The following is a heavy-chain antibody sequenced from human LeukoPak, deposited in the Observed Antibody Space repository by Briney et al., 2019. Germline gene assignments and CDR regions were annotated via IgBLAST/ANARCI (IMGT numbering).Heavy chain of an antibody. D-gene: IGHD1-1*01. CDR1: GFTFSSYA. CDR3: ASSYRLENDY. CDR2: INSDGSST. Sequence: GGSLRLSCAASGFTFSSYAMSWVRQAPGKGLVWVSRINSDGSSTTYADSVKGRFTISRDNAKNTLYLQMNSLRAEDTAVYYCASSYRLENDYWGQGTLVTVSS. V-gene: IGHV3-74*01. J-gene: IGHJ4*02.